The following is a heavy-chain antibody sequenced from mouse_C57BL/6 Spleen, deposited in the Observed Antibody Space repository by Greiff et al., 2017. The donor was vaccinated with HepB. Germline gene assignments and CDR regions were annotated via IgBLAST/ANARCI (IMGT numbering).Heavy chain of an antibody. D-gene: IGHD1-1*01. J-gene: IGHJ1*03. CDR1: GYTFTGYW. V-gene: IGHV1-9*01. CDR3: ARGDGSSSYWYFDV. CDR2: ILPGSGST. Sequence: VQLQHSGAELMKPGASVKLSCKATGYTFTGYWIEWVKQRPGHGLEWIGEILPGSGSTNYNEKFKGKATFTADTSSNTADMQLSSLTTEDSAIYYCARGDGSSSYWYFDVWGTGTTVTVSS.